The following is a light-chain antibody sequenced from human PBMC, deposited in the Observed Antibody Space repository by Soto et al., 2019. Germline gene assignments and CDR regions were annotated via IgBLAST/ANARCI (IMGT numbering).Light chain of an antibody. CDR2: DAY. V-gene: IGKV3-11*01. CDR3: QQRHMWPIT. J-gene: IGKJ5*01. CDR1: QSFRGL. Sequence: EVVLTQSPVTLSLSPGGRATLSCRASQSFRGLLAWYQQEPGQDPRLLIYDAYNRATGIPPRFSGSGSGTDLTITISSLQPEDSEVYYCQQRHMWPITFGQGTRLEIK.